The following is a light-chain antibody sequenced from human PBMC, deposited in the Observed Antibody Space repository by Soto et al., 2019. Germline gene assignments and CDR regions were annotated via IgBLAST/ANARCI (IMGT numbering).Light chain of an antibody. V-gene: IGKV1-5*03. Sequence: DIQMTQSPSTLSASVGDRVTITCRASQSISSWLAWYQQKPGKAPKLLIYKASSLESGVPSRFSGSGSGTEFTLTISSLPPDDFAPYYCQQYNSYLYTFGQGTKLEIK. CDR1: QSISSW. CDR3: QQYNSYLYT. CDR2: KAS. J-gene: IGKJ2*01.